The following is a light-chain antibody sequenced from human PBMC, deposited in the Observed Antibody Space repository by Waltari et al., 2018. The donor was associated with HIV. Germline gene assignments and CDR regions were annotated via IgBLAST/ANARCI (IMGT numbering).Light chain of an antibody. V-gene: IGLV1-44*01. CDR3: ASWDDSLSGLL. CDR1: SSHIGSNA. Sequence: QSVLTQPPSASGTPGQRVTLPCSGSSSHIGSNAVNWYQHLSGTAPRLLIHSDNQRPSGVPARFSGSKSGTSASLAVTGLQSEDEADYFCASWDDSLSGLLLGGGTRLTVL. J-gene: IGLJ2*01. CDR2: SDN.